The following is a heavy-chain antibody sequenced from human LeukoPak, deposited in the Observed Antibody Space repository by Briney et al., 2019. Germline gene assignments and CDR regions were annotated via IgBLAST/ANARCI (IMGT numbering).Heavy chain of an antibody. D-gene: IGHD1-26*01. CDR3: SRSSIVGPTGGEDY. CDR2: INSKSGGT. Sequence: ASVKVSCKASGYTFTDYYMHWVRQAPGQGLEWMGWINSKSGGTNYAQKFQGRVTMTRDTSITTAYMELSRLRSDDTALYYCSRSSIVGPTGGEDYWSQGTLVTVSS. V-gene: IGHV1-2*02. J-gene: IGHJ4*02. CDR1: GYTFTDYY.